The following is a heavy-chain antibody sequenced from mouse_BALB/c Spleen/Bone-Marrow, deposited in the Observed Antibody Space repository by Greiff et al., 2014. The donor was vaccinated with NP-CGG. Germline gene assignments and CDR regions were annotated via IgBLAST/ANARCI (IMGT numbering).Heavy chain of an antibody. CDR1: GYSFTGYT. CDR2: VNPYNGGT. D-gene: IGHD1-1*01. V-gene: IGHV1-18*01. J-gene: IGHJ4*01. Sequence: EVQLVESGPELVKPGASMKISCKASGYSFTGYTMNWVKQSHGKNLEWIGLVNPYNGGTSYNQKFKGKATLTVDKSSSTAYMELLSLTSEDSAVYYCARGPHYYGSRDYAMDYWGQGTSVTVSS. CDR3: ARGPHYYGSRDYAMDY.